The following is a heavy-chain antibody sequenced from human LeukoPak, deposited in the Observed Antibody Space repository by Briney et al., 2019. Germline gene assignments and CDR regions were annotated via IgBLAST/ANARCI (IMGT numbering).Heavy chain of an antibody. D-gene: IGHD3-3*01. Sequence: PSETLSLTCTVSGGSISSHYWSWIRQPPGKGLEWIGYIYYSGSTNYNPSLKSRVTISVDTSKNQLSLKLSSVNAADTAVYYCARAIFGVVNFGYWGQGTLVTVSS. V-gene: IGHV4-59*11. CDR3: ARAIFGVVNFGY. J-gene: IGHJ4*02. CDR1: GGSISSHY. CDR2: IYYSGST.